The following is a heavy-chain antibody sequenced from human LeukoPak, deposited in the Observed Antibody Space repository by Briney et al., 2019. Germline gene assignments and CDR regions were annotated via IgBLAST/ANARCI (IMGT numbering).Heavy chain of an antibody. J-gene: IGHJ5*02. CDR2: IIPIFGSA. CDR1: GYTFTSYA. CDR3: ARDQGVAVAGTGWPNWFDP. Sequence: SVKVSCKASGYTFTSYAISWVRQAPGQGLEWMGGIIPIFGSANYAQKFKGRVTITADESTSTAYMELSSLRSEDTAVYYCARDQGVAVAGTGWPNWFDPWGQGTLVTVSS. V-gene: IGHV1-69*13. D-gene: IGHD6-19*01.